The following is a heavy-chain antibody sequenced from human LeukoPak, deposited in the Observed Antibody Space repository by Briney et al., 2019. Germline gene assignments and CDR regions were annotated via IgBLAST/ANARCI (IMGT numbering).Heavy chain of an antibody. D-gene: IGHD6-13*01. J-gene: IGHJ4*02. CDR2: ITGSGSGGST. CDR1: GFTFSSYA. V-gene: IGHV3-23*01. Sequence: GGSLRLSCAASGFTFSSYAMSWVRQAPGKGLEWVSAITGSGSGGSTYYADSVKGRFTISRDNAKNTLYLQMNSLRAEDTAVYYCARVSSSSWWALDYWGQGTLVTVSS. CDR3: ARVSSSSWWALDY.